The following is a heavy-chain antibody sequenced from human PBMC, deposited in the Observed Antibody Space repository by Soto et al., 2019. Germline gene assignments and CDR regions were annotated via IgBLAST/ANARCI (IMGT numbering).Heavy chain of an antibody. Sequence: ASVKVSCKASVYTFTSYDINWVRQATGQGLEWMGWMNPNSGNTGYAQKFQGRVTMTRNTSISTAYMELSSLRSEDTAVYYCARVEYSSSPLDYWGQGTLVTVSS. J-gene: IGHJ4*02. V-gene: IGHV1-8*01. CDR1: VYTFTSYD. D-gene: IGHD6-6*01. CDR2: MNPNSGNT. CDR3: ARVEYSSSPLDY.